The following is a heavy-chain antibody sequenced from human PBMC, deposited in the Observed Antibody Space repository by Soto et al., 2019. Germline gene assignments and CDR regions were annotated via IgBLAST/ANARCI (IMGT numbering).Heavy chain of an antibody. Sequence: QVQLVKSGAEVKKPGASVKVSCKASGYTFTNYGFSWVRQAPGQGLEWMGWISGYTGNTKYVEKCQGRVTMTADTSTSTAHMELRSLRYDDTAVYYCAREGPAPYYYYGMDVWGQGTAVTVSS. CDR1: GYTFTNYG. J-gene: IGHJ6*02. V-gene: IGHV1-18*01. CDR3: AREGPAPYYYYGMDV. CDR2: ISGYTGNT.